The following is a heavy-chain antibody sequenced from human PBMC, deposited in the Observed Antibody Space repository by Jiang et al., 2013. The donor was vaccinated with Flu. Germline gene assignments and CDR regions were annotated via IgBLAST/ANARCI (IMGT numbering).Heavy chain of an antibody. Sequence: QSGSELKKPGASVNVSCKASGHTFSAYAINWVRQAPGQGLEWMGWINTNTGNPTYAQGFTGRFVFSLDTSVSTAYLQISSLKAEDTALYYCARAGNWYPYQLDYWGQGTLVTVSS. D-gene: IGHD6-13*01. CDR2: INTNTGNP. V-gene: IGHV7-4-1*02. CDR1: GHTFSAYA. CDR3: ARAGNWYPYQLDY. J-gene: IGHJ4*02.